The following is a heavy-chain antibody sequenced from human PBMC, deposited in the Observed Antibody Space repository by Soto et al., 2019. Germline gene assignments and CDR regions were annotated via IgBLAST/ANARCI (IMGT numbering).Heavy chain of an antibody. J-gene: IGHJ3*01. Sequence: PVASLKSSCKGSGYRFTNYWVGWVRQMPGKGLEWMGIIYPGDSGTRYSPSFEGLVTISADKSISTAYLQWSSLKASDTAMYYCARPPRKVVTADDTFDFSGQGTMVTVSS. CDR3: ARPPRKVVTADDTFDF. CDR2: IYPGDSGT. V-gene: IGHV5-51*01. CDR1: GYRFTNYW. D-gene: IGHD2-21*02.